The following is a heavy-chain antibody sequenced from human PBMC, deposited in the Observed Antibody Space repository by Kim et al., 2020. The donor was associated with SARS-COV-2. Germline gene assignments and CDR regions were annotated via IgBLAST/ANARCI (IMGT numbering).Heavy chain of an antibody. CDR2: ISSSSSYT. Sequence: GGSLRRSCAASGFTFSDYYMSWIRQAPGKGLEWVSYISSSSSYTNYADSVKGRFTISRDNAKNSLYLQMNSLRAEDTAVYYCARDGGSRRPTYYSGSGSYLNSGQRTLVSASS. D-gene: IGHD3-10*01. CDR1: GFTFSDYY. V-gene: IGHV3-11*05. CDR3: ARDGGSRRPTYYSGSGSYLN. J-gene: IGHJ4*02.